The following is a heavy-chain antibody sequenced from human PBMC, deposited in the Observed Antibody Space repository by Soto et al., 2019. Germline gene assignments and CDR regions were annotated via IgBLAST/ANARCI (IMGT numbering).Heavy chain of an antibody. V-gene: IGHV3-7*01. CDR1: GLTFSSYC. CDR3: ASALGRYYYYMDV. J-gene: IGHJ6*03. Sequence: EVQLVESGGGLVQPGASLRLSCAASGLTFSSYCMSWVRQAPGKGLEWVANIKQDGSEKYYVDSVKGRFTISRDNAKNSLYLQMHSLRAEDTAVYYCASALGRYYYYMDVWGKGTTVTVSS. CDR2: IKQDGSEK.